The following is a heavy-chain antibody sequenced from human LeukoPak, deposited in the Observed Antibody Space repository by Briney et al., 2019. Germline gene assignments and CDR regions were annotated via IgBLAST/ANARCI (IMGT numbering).Heavy chain of an antibody. Sequence: GGSLRLSCAASGFTFSSYEMNWVRQAPGKGLEWVSCISSSGRTIYYADSVKGRFTISRDNAKSSLYLQMNSLRAEDTAIYYCARATITGSSWWNWGQGTLVTVSS. J-gene: IGHJ4*02. D-gene: IGHD6-13*01. CDR2: ISSSGRTI. CDR3: ARATITGSSWWN. V-gene: IGHV3-48*03. CDR1: GFTFSSYE.